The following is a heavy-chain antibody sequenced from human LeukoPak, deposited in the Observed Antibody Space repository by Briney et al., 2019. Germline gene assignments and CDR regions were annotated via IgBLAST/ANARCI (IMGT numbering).Heavy chain of an antibody. V-gene: IGHV3-23*01. CDR2: ISGSGTGT. CDR3: ARDDYGDWFDP. CDR1: GFTFGSYA. Sequence: PGGSLRLSCAVSGFTFGSYAMGWVRQAPGKGLEWVSAISGSGTGTYYADSVKGRFTISRDNAKNSVYLQMNSLTAEDTAVYYCARDDYGDWFDPWGQGTLVTVSS. D-gene: IGHD4-17*01. J-gene: IGHJ5*02.